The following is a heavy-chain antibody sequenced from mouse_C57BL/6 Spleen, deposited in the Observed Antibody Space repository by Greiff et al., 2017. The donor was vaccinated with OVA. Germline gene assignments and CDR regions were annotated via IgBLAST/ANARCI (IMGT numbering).Heavy chain of an antibody. J-gene: IGHJ4*01. CDR3: ARDYSNYFPYYYAMDY. Sequence: EVKVVESGGGLVKPGGSLKLSCAASGFTFSDYGMHWVRQAPETGLEWVAYISSGSSTIYYADTVKGRFTISRDNAKNTLFLQMTSLRSEDTAMYYCARDYSNYFPYYYAMDYWGQGTSVTVSS. V-gene: IGHV5-17*01. CDR1: GFTFSDYG. CDR2: ISSGSSTI. D-gene: IGHD2-5*01.